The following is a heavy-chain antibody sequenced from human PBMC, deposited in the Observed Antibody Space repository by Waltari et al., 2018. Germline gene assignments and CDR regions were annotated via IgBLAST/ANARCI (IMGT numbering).Heavy chain of an antibody. J-gene: IGHJ4*02. CDR2: ISSNSNYI. V-gene: IGHV3-21*01. CDR1: GFSVSDYS. Sequence: VQLVESGGGLVKPGGSLSLSCAASGFSVSDYSMNWVRQAPGKGLEWVSSISSNSNYIYYSDSPKGRFTISRDNAKNSVYLEMNNLRGEDTAVYYCARDLRGENYWGQGTLVTVSS. D-gene: IGHD3-10*01. CDR3: ARDLRGENY.